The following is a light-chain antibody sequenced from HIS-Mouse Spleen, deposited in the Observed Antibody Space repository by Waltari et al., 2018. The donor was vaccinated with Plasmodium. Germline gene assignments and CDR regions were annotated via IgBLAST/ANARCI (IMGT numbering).Light chain of an antibody. V-gene: IGKV1-33*01. CDR2: DAS. CDR1: QDISNY. Sequence: DIQMTQSPSSLSASVRDRVTIHFQASQDISNYLNWYQQKPGKAPKLLIYDASNLETGVPSRFSGSGSGTDFTFTISSLQPEDIATYYCQQYDNLPPGFTFGPGTKVDIK. J-gene: IGKJ3*01. CDR3: QQYDNLPPGFT.